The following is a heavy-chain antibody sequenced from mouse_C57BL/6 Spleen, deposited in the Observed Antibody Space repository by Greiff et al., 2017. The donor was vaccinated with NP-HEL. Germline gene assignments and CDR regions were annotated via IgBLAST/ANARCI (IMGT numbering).Heavy chain of an antibody. V-gene: IGHV1-69*01. CDR2: IDPSDSYT. Sequence: QVQLQQSGAELVMPGASVKLSCKASGYTFTSYWMHWVKQRPGQGLEWIGEIDPSDSYTNYNQKFKGKSTLTVNKSSSKAYMQLSSLTSEDSAVYYCARGDYGYDGDFDVWGTGTTVTVSS. D-gene: IGHD2-2*01. CDR1: GYTFTSYW. CDR3: ARGDYGYDGDFDV. J-gene: IGHJ1*03.